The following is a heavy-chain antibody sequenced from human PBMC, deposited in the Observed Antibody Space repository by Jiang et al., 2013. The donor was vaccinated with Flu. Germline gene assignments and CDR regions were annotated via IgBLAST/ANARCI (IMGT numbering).Heavy chain of an antibody. Sequence: QLLESGGGLIQPGGSLRLSCAASGFSVSGYYIHWVRQAPGKGLEWVSVLYSGGSTYYADSVKARFTISRDNSKNTVYLQMNSLTTEDTAVYYCARDSGSIWRFDYWGQGILVTVSS. CDR2: LYSGGST. CDR1: GFSVSGYY. V-gene: IGHV3-53*01. D-gene: IGHD3-10*01. CDR3: ARDSGSIWRFDY. J-gene: IGHJ4*02.